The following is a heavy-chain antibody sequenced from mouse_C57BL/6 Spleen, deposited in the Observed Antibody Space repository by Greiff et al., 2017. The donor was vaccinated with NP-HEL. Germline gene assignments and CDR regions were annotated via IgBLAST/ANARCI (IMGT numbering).Heavy chain of an antibody. Sequence: QVQLQQSGAELVRPGTSVKMSCKASGYTFTNYWIGWAKQRPGHGLEWIGDIYPGGGYTNYNEKFKGKATLTADKSSSTAYMQFSSLTSEDSAIYYGARRYYYGSYYFDYWGQGTTLTVSS. D-gene: IGHD1-1*01. CDR1: GYTFTNYW. J-gene: IGHJ2*01. CDR2: IYPGGGYT. V-gene: IGHV1-63*01. CDR3: ARRYYYGSYYFDY.